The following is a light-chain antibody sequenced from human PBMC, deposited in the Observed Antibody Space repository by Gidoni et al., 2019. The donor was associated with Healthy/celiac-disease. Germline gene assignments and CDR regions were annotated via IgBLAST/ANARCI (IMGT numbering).Light chain of an antibody. V-gene: IGKV3-11*01. CDR2: DAS. CDR3: QRRSNWPRWT. CDR1: QSVSIY. J-gene: IGKJ1*01. Sequence: EIVLKQSPAPLSLSPGERATLSCTTSQSVSIYFAWYQQKPGQAPRLLIYDASNTATAIPARFSGSGSGTDFTLTISSLEPEDFAVYFCQRRSNWPRWTFGQGTKVEIK.